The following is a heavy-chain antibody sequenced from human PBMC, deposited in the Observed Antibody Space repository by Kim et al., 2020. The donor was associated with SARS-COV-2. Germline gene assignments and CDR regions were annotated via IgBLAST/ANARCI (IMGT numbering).Heavy chain of an antibody. Sequence: GESLKISCKGSGYSFTSYWISWVRQMPGKGLEWMGRIDPSDSYTNYSPSFQGHVTISADKSISTAYLQWSSLKASDTAMYYCARVVRSRYFVWLLFGGWFDPWGQGTLVTVSS. V-gene: IGHV5-10-1*01. J-gene: IGHJ5*02. D-gene: IGHD3-9*01. CDR2: IDPSDSYT. CDR1: GYSFTSYW. CDR3: ARVVRSRYFVWLLFGGWFDP.